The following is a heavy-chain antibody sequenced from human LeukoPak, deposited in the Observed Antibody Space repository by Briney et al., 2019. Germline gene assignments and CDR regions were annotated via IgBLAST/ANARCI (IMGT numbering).Heavy chain of an antibody. Sequence: SETLSLTCTVSGGSISSYYWSWIRQPPGKGLEWIGYIYYSGSTNYNPSLKSRVTIPVDTSKNQFSLKLSSVTAADTAVYYCARDRSPYYDILTGYTNWFDPWGQGTLVTVSS. CDR1: GGSISSYY. V-gene: IGHV4-59*01. CDR2: IYYSGST. J-gene: IGHJ5*02. CDR3: ARDRSPYYDILTGYTNWFDP. D-gene: IGHD3-9*01.